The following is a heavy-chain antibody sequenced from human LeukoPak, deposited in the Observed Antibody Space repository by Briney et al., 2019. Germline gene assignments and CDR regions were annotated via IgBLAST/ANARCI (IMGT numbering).Heavy chain of an antibody. J-gene: IGHJ4*02. D-gene: IGHD3-22*01. CDR3: ARLATNYYDSSGYYYDYFDY. CDR2: ISSSGSTI. Sequence: GGSLRLSCAASGFTFSDYYMSWIRQAPGKGLEWVSYISSSGSTIYYADSVKGRFTISRDNAKNSLYLQMNSLRAEDTAVYYCARLATNYYDSSGYYYDYFDYWGQGTLVTVSS. V-gene: IGHV3-11*01. CDR1: GFTFSDYY.